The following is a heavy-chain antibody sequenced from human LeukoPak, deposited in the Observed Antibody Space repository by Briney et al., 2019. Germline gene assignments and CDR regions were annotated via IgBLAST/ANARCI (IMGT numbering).Heavy chain of an antibody. Sequence: PGGSLRLSCAASGFTSSSYSMNWVRQAPGKGLEWVSFISSSRSYIYYADSVKGRFTISRDNAKNSLYLQMNSLRAEDTAVYYCAELGITMIGGVWGKGTTVTIPS. D-gene: IGHD3-10*02. V-gene: IGHV3-21*01. CDR1: GFTSSSYS. CDR3: AELGITMIGGV. CDR2: ISSSRSYI. J-gene: IGHJ6*01.